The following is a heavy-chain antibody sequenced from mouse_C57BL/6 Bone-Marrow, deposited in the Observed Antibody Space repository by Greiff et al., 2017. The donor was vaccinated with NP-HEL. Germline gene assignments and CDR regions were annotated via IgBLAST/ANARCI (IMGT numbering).Heavy chain of an antibody. Sequence: EVQLQQSGPELVKPGASVKMSCKASGYTFTDYNMHWVKQSHGKSLEWIGYINPNNGGTSYNQKFKGKATLTVNKSSSTAYMELRSLTSEDSAVYYCARFPHYDGYSRFGYWGQGTTLTVSS. D-gene: IGHD2-3*01. CDR3: ARFPHYDGYSRFGY. J-gene: IGHJ2*01. CDR2: INPNNGGT. CDR1: GYTFTDYN. V-gene: IGHV1-22*01.